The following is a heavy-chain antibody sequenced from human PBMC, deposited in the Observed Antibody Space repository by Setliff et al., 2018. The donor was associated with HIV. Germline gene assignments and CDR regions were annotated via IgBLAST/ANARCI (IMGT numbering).Heavy chain of an antibody. CDR1: GYTFTSYG. V-gene: IGHV1-18*01. CDR2: ISAYNGNT. J-gene: IGHJ3*02. Sequence: ASVKVSCKASGYTFTSYGISWVRQAPGQGLEWMGWISAYNGNTNYAQKLQGRVTMTTDTSTSTAYMELRSLRSNDTAVYYCARDSEWGSYIFWTFDIWGQGTMVTVSS. CDR3: ARDSEWGSYIFWTFDI. D-gene: IGHD1-26*01.